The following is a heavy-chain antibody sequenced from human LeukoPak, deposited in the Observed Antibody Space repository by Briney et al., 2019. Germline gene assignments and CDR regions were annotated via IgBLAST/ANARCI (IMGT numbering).Heavy chain of an antibody. Sequence: SETLSHTCTVSGGSISSYYWSWIRQPPGKGLEWIGYIYYSGSTNYNPSLKSRVTISVDTSKNQFSLKLSSVTAADTAVYYCASIAVAGTGGDYWGQGTLVTVSS. J-gene: IGHJ4*02. CDR3: ASIAVAGTGGDY. V-gene: IGHV4-59*08. D-gene: IGHD6-19*01. CDR2: IYYSGST. CDR1: GGSISSYY.